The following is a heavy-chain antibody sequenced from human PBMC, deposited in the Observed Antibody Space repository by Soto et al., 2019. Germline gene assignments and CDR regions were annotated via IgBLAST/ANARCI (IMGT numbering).Heavy chain of an antibody. J-gene: IGHJ4*02. CDR1: GYTFTKNW. Sequence: GESLKISCKGSGYTFTKNWIGWGRQMPGKGLEWMGFIYPDDSDTRYSPSFRGQVTISADRSINTAYLQWSGLKASDSAMYYCARLSSCSNGVCYKFDYWGPGTLVTVSS. D-gene: IGHD2-8*01. CDR2: IYPDDSDT. CDR3: ARLSSCSNGVCYKFDY. V-gene: IGHV5-51*01.